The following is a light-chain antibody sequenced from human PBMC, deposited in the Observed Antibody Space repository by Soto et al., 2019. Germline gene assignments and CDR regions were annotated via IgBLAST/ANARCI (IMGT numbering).Light chain of an antibody. CDR2: KTS. V-gene: IGKV1-5*03. CDR3: QHWNDYSWT. J-gene: IGKJ1*01. Sequence: DIHMTQSPSTLSASVGDRVTITCRASQSISIWLAWYQQKPGKAPNLLIYKTSSLETGAPSRFSGSGSGTELTLTISSPQPDDFATYYCQHWNDYSWTFGQGTKVEVK. CDR1: QSISIW.